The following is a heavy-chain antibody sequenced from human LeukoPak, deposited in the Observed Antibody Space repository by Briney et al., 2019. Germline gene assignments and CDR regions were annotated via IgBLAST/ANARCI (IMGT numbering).Heavy chain of an antibody. D-gene: IGHD5-24*01. Sequence: GASVKVSCKASGGTFSSYAISWVRQAPGQGLEWMGRIIPILGIANYAQKFQGRVTITADKSTSTAYMELSSLRSEDTAVHYCARDQDGYNCFDYWGQGTLVTVSS. J-gene: IGHJ4*02. CDR1: GGTFSSYA. V-gene: IGHV1-69*04. CDR2: IIPILGIA. CDR3: ARDQDGYNCFDY.